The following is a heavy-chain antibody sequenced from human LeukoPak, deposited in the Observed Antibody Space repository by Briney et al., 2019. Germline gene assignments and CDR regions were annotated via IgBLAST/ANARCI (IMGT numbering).Heavy chain of an antibody. Sequence: GGSLRLSCAASGFTFSSYWMRWVRQAPGKGLEWVANIKQDGSEKYYVGSVKGRFTISRDNAKNSLYLQMNSLRAEDTAVYYCARDQGGIVVVPAAIDYWGQGTLVTVSS. CDR1: GFTFSSYW. V-gene: IGHV3-7*03. J-gene: IGHJ4*02. D-gene: IGHD2-2*01. CDR2: IKQDGSEK. CDR3: ARDQGGIVVVPAAIDY.